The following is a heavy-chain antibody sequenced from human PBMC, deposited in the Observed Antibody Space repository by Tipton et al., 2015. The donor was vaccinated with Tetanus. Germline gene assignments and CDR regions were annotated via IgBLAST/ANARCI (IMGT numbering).Heavy chain of an antibody. CDR2: ISFSGTT. CDR1: GGSISSGSYY. Sequence: GLVKPSETLSLTCTVSGGSISSGSYYWGWIRQPPGKGLEWIGYISFSGTTSYNFSLKGRVTISLDTSKNQFSLKMTSVTAADTAVYYCAREKGMDVWGRGTTVIVSS. J-gene: IGHJ6*02. CDR3: AREKGMDV. V-gene: IGHV4-61*01.